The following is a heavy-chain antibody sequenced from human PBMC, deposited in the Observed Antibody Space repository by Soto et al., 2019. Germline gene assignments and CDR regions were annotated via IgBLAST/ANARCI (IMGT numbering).Heavy chain of an antibody. J-gene: IGHJ4*02. CDR1: GGFFSGYY. V-gene: IGHV4-34*01. CDR3: ARGRFSWSCYDLPYYFDY. CDR2: IKHSGST. D-gene: IGHD5-12*01. Sequence: QVQLQQWGAGLLKPSETLSLTCAVYGGFFSGYYWSWIRQPPGKGLEWIGEIKHSGSTNYNPSLKSRVTITVDTSKNQCSLKLSSVTAADTAVYYCARGRFSWSCYDLPYYFDYWGQGTLVTVSS.